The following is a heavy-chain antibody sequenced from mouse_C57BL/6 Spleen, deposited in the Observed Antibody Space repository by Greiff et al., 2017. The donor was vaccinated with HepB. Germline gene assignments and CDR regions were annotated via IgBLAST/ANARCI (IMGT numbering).Heavy chain of an antibody. V-gene: IGHV1-69*01. CDR2: IDPSDSYT. J-gene: IGHJ2*01. D-gene: IGHD1-1*01. CDR1: GYTFTSYW. Sequence: QVQLKQPGAELVMPGASVKLSCKASGYTFTSYWMHWVKQRPGQGLEWIGEIDPSDSYTNYNQKFKGKSTLTVDKSSSTAYMQLSSLTSEDSAVYYSARAPITTVPPPFDYWGQGTTLTVSS. CDR3: ARAPITTVPPPFDY.